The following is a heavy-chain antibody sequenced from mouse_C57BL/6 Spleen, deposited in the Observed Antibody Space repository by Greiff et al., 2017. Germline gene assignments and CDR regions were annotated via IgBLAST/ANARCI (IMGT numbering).Heavy chain of an antibody. CDR2: ISYSGST. Sequence: EVQLQQSGPGMVKPSQSLSLTCTVTGYSITSGYDWHWIRHFPGNKLEWMGYISYSGSTNYNPSLKSRISITHDTSKNHFFLKLNSVTTEDTATYYCARRAMDYGSSHWYFDVWGTGTTVTVSS. CDR1: GYSITSGYD. CDR3: ARRAMDYGSSHWYFDV. V-gene: IGHV3-1*01. J-gene: IGHJ1*03. D-gene: IGHD1-1*01.